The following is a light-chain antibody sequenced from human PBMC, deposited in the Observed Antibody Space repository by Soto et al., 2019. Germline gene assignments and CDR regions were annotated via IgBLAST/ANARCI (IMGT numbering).Light chain of an antibody. CDR2: EVS. V-gene: IGLV2-8*01. CDR1: SSDVGNYKY. J-gene: IGLJ3*02. CDR3: SSYAGSNLWV. Sequence: QSVLTQSPSASGSPGQSVTISCTGTSSDVGNYKYVSWYQQHPGKAPKLMIYEVSKRPSRVPDRFSGSKSGNTASLTVSGLQVEDEAAYYCSSYAGSNLWVFGGGTKLTVL.